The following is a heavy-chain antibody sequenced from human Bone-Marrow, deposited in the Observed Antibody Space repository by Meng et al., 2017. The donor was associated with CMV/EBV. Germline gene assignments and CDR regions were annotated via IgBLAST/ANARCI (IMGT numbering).Heavy chain of an antibody. Sequence: GESLKISCAASGFTFSSYSMNWVRQAPGKGLEWVSSISSSSSYIYYADSVKGRFTISRDNAKNSLYLQMNSLRAEDTAVYYCARGYCSSTSCYWGVYYYYYYGMDVWGQGTTVTVSS. CDR2: ISSSSSYI. CDR3: ARGYCSSTSCYWGVYYYYYYGMDV. V-gene: IGHV3-21*01. J-gene: IGHJ6*02. CDR1: GFTFSSYS. D-gene: IGHD2-2*01.